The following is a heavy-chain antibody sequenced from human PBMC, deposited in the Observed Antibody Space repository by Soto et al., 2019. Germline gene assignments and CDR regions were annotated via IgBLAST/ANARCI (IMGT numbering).Heavy chain of an antibody. D-gene: IGHD3-22*01. Sequence: QVQLVQSGAEVKKPGSSVKVSCKASGGTFSSYAISWVRQAPGQGLEWMGGIIPIFGTANYAQKFQGGVTITADESTSTAYMELSRRRAEDTAVYYCASRGYYDSSGYYSFDFGYWGQGTLVTVSS. V-gene: IGHV1-69*12. CDR2: IIPIFGTA. CDR1: GGTFSSYA. J-gene: IGHJ4*02. CDR3: ASRGYYDSSGYYSFDFGY.